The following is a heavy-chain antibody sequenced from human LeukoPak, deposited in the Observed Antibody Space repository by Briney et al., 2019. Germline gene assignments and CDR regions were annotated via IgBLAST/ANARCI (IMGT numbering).Heavy chain of an antibody. CDR3: ARDLHRGYSYGFDY. CDR2: ISYDGSNK. J-gene: IGHJ4*02. V-gene: IGHV3-30*03. Sequence: GGSLRLSCAVSGFTFSSSGMHWVRQAPGKGLEWVAVISYDGSNKYYADSVKGRFTISRDNSKNTLYLQMNSLRAEDTAVYYCARDLHRGYSYGFDYWGQGTLVTVSS. CDR1: GFTFSSSG. D-gene: IGHD5-18*01.